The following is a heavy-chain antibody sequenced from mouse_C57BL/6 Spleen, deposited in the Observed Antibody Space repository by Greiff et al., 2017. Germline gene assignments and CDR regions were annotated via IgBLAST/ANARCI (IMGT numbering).Heavy chain of an antibody. V-gene: IGHV2-9-1*01. Sequence: VKLVESGPGLVAPSQSLSITCTVSGFSLTSSAISWVRQPPGTGLEWLGVIWTGGGTNYNSALNSRLSISKDNSKRQVFLKMNSLQSDDTARYYCARNYYSNYFDYWGQGTTLTVSS. D-gene: IGHD2-5*01. CDR2: IWTGGGT. J-gene: IGHJ2*01. CDR3: ARNYYSNYFDY. CDR1: GFSLTSSA.